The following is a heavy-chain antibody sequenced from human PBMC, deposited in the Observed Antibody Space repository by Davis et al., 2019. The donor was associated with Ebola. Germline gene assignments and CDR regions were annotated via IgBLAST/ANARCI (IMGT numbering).Heavy chain of an antibody. J-gene: IGHJ6*02. CDR2: VIDSGNS. V-gene: IGHV4-34*12. D-gene: IGHD1-20*01. CDR1: GGSFSGYY. Sequence: SETLSLTCAVYGGSFSGYYWSWVRQSPGKGLEWIGEVIDSGNSNYNPSLKGRVSVSVDTSKNQFSLQLNSVTPEDTAVYYCARYNWNRYYYGMDVWGQGTTVTVSS. CDR3: ARYNWNRYYYGMDV.